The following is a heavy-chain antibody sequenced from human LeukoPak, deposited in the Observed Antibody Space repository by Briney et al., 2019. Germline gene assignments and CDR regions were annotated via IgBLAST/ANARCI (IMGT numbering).Heavy chain of an antibody. J-gene: IGHJ4*02. D-gene: IGHD3-16*01. Sequence: SETLSLTCTVSGDSISSYHWSWIRQSPGKELEWIGYISYSGSTNYNPSLKSRVTISVDTSKNQFSLQLSSVTAADTAVYYCARVGRGDHTWGSYYFDHWGQGTLVTVSS. CDR3: ARVGRGDHTWGSYYFDH. CDR1: GDSISSYH. V-gene: IGHV4-59*01. CDR2: ISYSGST.